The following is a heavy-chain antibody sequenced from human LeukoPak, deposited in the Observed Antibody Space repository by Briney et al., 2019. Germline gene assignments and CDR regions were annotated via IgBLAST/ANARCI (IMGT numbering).Heavy chain of an antibody. CDR3: ARGSVVVPAAGDWFDP. D-gene: IGHD2-2*01. Sequence: SVKVSCKASGATFSSYAISWVRQAPGQGLEWMGGIIPIFGTANYAQKFQGRVTITADESTSTAYMELSSLRSEDTAVYYCARGSVVVPAAGDWFDPWGQGTLVTVSS. CDR1: GATFSSYA. J-gene: IGHJ5*02. V-gene: IGHV1-69*13. CDR2: IIPIFGTA.